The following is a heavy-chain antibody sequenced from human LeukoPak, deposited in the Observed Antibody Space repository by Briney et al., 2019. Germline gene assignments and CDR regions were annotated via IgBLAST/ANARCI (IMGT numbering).Heavy chain of an antibody. V-gene: IGHV3-30*04. Sequence: GRSLRLSCAASGFTFTSYTMHWVRQAPGKGLEWVAATSYDGTNKYYADSVKGRFTISRDNSKNTLYLEMNSLRAEDTAVYFCARKGLWFKYYDSWGQGMLVTVSS. CDR3: ARKGLWFKYYDS. D-gene: IGHD3-10*01. CDR2: TSYDGTNK. J-gene: IGHJ4*02. CDR1: GFTFTSYT.